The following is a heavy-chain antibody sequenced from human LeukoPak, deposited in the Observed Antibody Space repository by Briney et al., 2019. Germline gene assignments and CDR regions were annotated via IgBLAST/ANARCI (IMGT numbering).Heavy chain of an antibody. Sequence: PGGSLRLSCGASGFTFTKYAMSWVRQGPGKGLEWVSAISSGGDKTHYVDSVKGRFTISRDNSRNTVYLQMNSLRVQDAALNYCAKGLEPAPDVNETFDFWGQGALVTVSS. D-gene: IGHD2-2*01. J-gene: IGHJ4*02. CDR1: GFTFTKYA. V-gene: IGHV3-23*01. CDR2: ISSGGDKT. CDR3: AKGLEPAPDVNETFDF.